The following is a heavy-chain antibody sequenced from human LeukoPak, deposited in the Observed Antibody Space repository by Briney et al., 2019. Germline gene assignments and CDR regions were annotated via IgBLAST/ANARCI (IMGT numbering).Heavy chain of an antibody. V-gene: IGHV1-69*13. D-gene: IGHD6-19*01. CDR1: GGTFSSYA. CDR2: IIPIFGTA. CDR3: AREGIAVADTRFDY. Sequence: SVKVSCKASGGTFSSYAISWVRQAPGQGLEWMGGIIPIFGTANYAQKFQGRVTITADDSTSTAYMELSSLRSEDTAVYYCAREGIAVADTRFDYWGQGTLVTVSS. J-gene: IGHJ4*02.